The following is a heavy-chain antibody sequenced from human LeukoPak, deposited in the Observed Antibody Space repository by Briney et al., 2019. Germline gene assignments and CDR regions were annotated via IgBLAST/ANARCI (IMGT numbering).Heavy chain of an antibody. Sequence: PGGSLRLSCAASGFTFSSYSMRWGRQAPGRGLERVPSISSSSGYIYYADSVKGRFTISRDNAKNSLYLQMNSLRAEDSAVYYCARDGRVTVGATRYGYWGQGTLVTVSS. V-gene: IGHV3-21*01. J-gene: IGHJ4*02. CDR2: ISSSSGYI. D-gene: IGHD1-26*01. CDR1: GFTFSSYS. CDR3: ARDGRVTVGATRYGY.